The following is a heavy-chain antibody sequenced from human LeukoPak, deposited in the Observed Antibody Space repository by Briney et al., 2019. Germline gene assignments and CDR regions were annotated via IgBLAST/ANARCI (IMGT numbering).Heavy chain of an antibody. CDR2: IYYSGST. CDR3: AISDSVVVAAT. CDR1: GGSISSSSYY. J-gene: IGHJ5*02. V-gene: IGHV4-39*01. D-gene: IGHD2-15*01. Sequence: SETRSLTCTVSGGSISSSSYYWGWIRQPPGKGLEWIGSIYYSGSTYYNPSLKSRVTISVDTSKNQFSLKLSSVTAADTAVYYCAISDSVVVAATWGQGTLITVSS.